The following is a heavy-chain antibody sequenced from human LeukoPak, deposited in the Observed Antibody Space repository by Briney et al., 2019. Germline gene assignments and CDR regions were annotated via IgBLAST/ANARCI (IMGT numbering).Heavy chain of an antibody. CDR1: GFTFNYYG. Sequence: PGGSLRLSCGTSGFTFNYYGMSWVRQAPEKGLEWVSAISGSFDNTFYADSVRGRFTISRDISKNTLFLQLNSLRAEDTAVYYCAKSSGFSSSWYDYWGQGTLVTVSS. V-gene: IGHV3-23*01. CDR2: ISGSFDNT. CDR3: AKSSGFSSSWYDY. D-gene: IGHD6-13*01. J-gene: IGHJ4*02.